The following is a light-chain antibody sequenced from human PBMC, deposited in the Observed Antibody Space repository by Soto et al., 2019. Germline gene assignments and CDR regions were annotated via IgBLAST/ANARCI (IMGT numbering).Light chain of an antibody. J-gene: IGLJ1*01. CDR2: EVS. Sequence: QSVLTQPASVSGSPGQSITISCTGTSSDVGNYKYVSWYQQHPGKAPKLMIYEVSNQPSGVSNRFSGSKSGNTASLTISGLQAEDETDYYCFSYTSSGTYVSGNGTKVTVL. CDR1: SSDVGNYKY. CDR3: FSYTSSGTYV. V-gene: IGLV2-14*01.